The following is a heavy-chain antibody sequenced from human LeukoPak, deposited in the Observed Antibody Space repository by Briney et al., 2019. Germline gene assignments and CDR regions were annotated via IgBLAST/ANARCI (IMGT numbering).Heavy chain of an antibody. D-gene: IGHD3-10*01. CDR2: IHYTGST. CDR3: ARGGYYGSGNDFRFDP. Sequence: SETLSLTCTVSGGSISSYYWSWIRQSPGKGLECIGYIHYTGSTNYNLSLKSRVAISVETSKNQFSLKLKSVTAADTAVYYCARGGYYGSGNDFRFDPWGQGTLVTVSS. V-gene: IGHV4-59*01. J-gene: IGHJ5*02. CDR1: GGSISSYY.